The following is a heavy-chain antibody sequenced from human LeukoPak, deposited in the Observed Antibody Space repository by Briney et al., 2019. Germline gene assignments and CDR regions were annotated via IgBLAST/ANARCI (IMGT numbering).Heavy chain of an antibody. J-gene: IGHJ3*02. CDR1: GFTFSSYS. CDR2: ISNDGKYI. V-gene: IGHV3-21*01. Sequence: GGSLRLSCAASGFTFSSYSMNWVRQAPGKGLEWVSSISNDGKYIYYADSVKGRFTISRDNAKSSLYLQMNSLRAEDTAVYYCASTHSSYPQSKSPGDAFDIWGQGTMVTVSS. CDR3: ASTHSSYPQSKSPGDAFDI. D-gene: IGHD1-26*01.